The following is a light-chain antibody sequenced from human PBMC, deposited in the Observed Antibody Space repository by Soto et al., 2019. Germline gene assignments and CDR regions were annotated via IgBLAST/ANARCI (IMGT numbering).Light chain of an antibody. Sequence: QSALTQPSSVSGSPGQSITISCTGTSSDVGGYKHVSWYQQHPGKAPKLMIFEVSSRPSGVSNRFSGSKSGNTASLTISGLQAEDEADYYCSSYTSSGTLVFGTGTKVTVL. CDR2: EVS. CDR3: SSYTSSGTLV. V-gene: IGLV2-14*01. J-gene: IGLJ1*01. CDR1: SSDVGGYKH.